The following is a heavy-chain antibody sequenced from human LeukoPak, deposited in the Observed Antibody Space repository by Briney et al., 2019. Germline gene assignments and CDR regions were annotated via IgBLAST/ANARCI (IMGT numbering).Heavy chain of an antibody. J-gene: IGHJ1*01. CDR3: ARDAFPGWPAEYFQH. CDR2: IWYDGSNK. D-gene: IGHD2-15*01. V-gene: IGHV3-33*01. Sequence: GGSLRHSCAASGFTFSSYGMHWVRQAPGKGLEWVAVIWYDGSNKYYADSVKGRFTISRDNSKNTLYLQMNSLRAEDTAVYYCARDAFPGWPAEYFQHWGQGTLVTVSS. CDR1: GFTFSSYG.